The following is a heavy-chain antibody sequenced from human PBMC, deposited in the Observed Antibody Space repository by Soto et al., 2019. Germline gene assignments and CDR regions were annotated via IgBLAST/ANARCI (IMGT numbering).Heavy chain of an antibody. Sequence: QLQLHESGPGLVKPSETLSLTCTVSGDSMSSSSYYWGWIRQPPGKGLEWIGYLYYNGISYSNPSLKSRLTISVALSKNHFSLRLSSVTASDTAVYYCARLRRGDDFRTGYYFDTWGQGSLVIVSS. J-gene: IGHJ4*02. CDR3: ARLRRGDDFRTGYYFDT. CDR2: LYYNGIS. D-gene: IGHD3-3*01. CDR1: GDSMSSSSYY. V-gene: IGHV4-39*02.